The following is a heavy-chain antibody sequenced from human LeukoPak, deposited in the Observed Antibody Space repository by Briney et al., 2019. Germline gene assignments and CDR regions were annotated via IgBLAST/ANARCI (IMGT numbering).Heavy chain of an antibody. J-gene: IGHJ4*02. V-gene: IGHV4-39*07. CDR2: VYYSGKT. CDR1: GASIRGSDYY. Sequence: SETLSLTCTVSGASIRGSDYYWDWIRQTPGKGLEWIGNVYYSGKTYYNPSLGSRVTISLDTSKNQFSLRLTSVTAADTAVYYCARDGDGYGSGWDYWGQGTLVTVSS. CDR3: ARDGDGYGSGWDY. D-gene: IGHD6-19*01.